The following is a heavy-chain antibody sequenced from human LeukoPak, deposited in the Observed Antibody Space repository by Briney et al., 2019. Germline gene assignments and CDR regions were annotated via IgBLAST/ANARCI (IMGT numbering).Heavy chain of an antibody. CDR1: GYSFTSYW. Sequence: GESLKISCKGSGYSFTSYWIGWVRQMPGKGLEWMGIIYPGDSDTRYSPSFQGQVTISADKSISTAYLQWSSLKASDTAMYYCARGSGSSSWYSNWFDPWGQGTLVTVSS. CDR2: IYPGDSDT. V-gene: IGHV5-51*01. D-gene: IGHD6-13*01. CDR3: ARGSGSSSWYSNWFDP. J-gene: IGHJ5*02.